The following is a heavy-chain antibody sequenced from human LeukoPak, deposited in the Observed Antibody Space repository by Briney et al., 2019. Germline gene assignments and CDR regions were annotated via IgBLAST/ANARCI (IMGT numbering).Heavy chain of an antibody. J-gene: IGHJ4*02. D-gene: IGHD3-10*01. CDR1: GYTFTGYY. CDR3: ARVWDRITMVRGVIMLDY. Sequence: ASVKVSCKASGYTFTGYYMNWVRQAPGQGLEWMGWINPNSGGTNYAQKFQGRVTMTRDTSSSTAYMGLSRLRSDDTAVYYCARVWDRITMVRGVIMLDYCGQGTLVTVSS. CDR2: INPNSGGT. V-gene: IGHV1-2*02.